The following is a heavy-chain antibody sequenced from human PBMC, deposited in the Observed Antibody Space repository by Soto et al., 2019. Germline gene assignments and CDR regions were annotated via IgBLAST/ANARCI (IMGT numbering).Heavy chain of an antibody. V-gene: IGHV3-23*01. CDR3: AKDAMDIVVVPAATSYFDY. CDR2: ISGSGGST. Sequence: GGSLRLSCAASGFTFSSYAMSWVRQAPGKGLEWVSAISGSGGSTYYADSVKGRFTISRDNSKNTLYLQMNSLGAEDTAVYYCAKDAMDIVVVPAATSYFDYWGQGTLVTVSS. CDR1: GFTFSSYA. D-gene: IGHD2-2*03. J-gene: IGHJ4*02.